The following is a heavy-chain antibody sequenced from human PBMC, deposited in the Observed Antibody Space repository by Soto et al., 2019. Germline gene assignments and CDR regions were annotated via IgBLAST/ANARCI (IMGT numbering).Heavy chain of an antibody. CDR3: ANSYGDYLEPPHY. Sequence: QVQLVESGGGVVQPGRSLRLSCAASGFTFSSYGMHWVRQAPGKGLEWVAVISYDGSNKYYADSVKGRFTISRDNSKNTLYLQMNSLRAEDTAVYYCANSYGDYLEPPHYWGQGTLVTVSS. V-gene: IGHV3-30*18. CDR2: ISYDGSNK. J-gene: IGHJ4*02. D-gene: IGHD4-17*01. CDR1: GFTFSSYG.